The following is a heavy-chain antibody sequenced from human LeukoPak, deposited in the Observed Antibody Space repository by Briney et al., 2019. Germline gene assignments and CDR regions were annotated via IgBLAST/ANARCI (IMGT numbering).Heavy chain of an antibody. D-gene: IGHD3-22*01. J-gene: IGHJ4*02. CDR3: ARDFYDTSGYYYDY. Sequence: GGSLRLSCAASGFTFSDNYMTWVRQAPGRGLEWLSYISGNGRDIQYADSVKGRFTISRDNAKNSLYLQMNSLRAEDTAVYYCARDFYDTSGYYYDYWGQGTLVTVSS. CDR1: GFTFSDNY. CDR2: ISGNGRDI. V-gene: IGHV3-11*04.